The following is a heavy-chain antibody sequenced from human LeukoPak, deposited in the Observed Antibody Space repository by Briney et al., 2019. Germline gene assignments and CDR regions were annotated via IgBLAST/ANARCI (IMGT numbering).Heavy chain of an antibody. CDR3: ARYSSSLDAFDI. D-gene: IGHD6-13*01. CDR1: GYTFTSYG. V-gene: IGHV1-18*01. J-gene: IGHJ3*02. Sequence: GASVKVSCKASGYTFTSYGISWVRQAPGQGLEWMGWIGAYNGNANYAQKLQGRVTMTTDTSTSTAYMELRSLRSDDTAVYYCARYSSSLDAFDIWGQGTMVTVSS. CDR2: IGAYNGNA.